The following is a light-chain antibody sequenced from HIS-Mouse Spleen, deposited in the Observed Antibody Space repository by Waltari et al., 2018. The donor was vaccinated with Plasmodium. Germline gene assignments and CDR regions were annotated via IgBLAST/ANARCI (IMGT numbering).Light chain of an antibody. J-gene: IGLJ1*01. CDR2: EGS. CDR3: YSYAGSSTYV. Sequence: QSALTQPASVSGSPGQSITISCTGTSSAVGSYNLVSWYQQHPGKAPKLMIYEGSKRPSGVSNRFSGSKSGNTASLTISGLQAGDEADYYCYSYAGSSTYVFGTGTKVTVL. CDR1: SSAVGSYNL. V-gene: IGLV2-23*01.